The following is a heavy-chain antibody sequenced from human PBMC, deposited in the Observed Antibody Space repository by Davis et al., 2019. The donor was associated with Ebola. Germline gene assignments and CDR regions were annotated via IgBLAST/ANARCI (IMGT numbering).Heavy chain of an antibody. CDR2: ISYDGSNK. CDR1: GFTFSGYA. CDR3: AKQRGVGAIDYDY. Sequence: GESLKISCVASGFTFSGYAMHWVRQAPGKGLEWVAVISYDGSNKYYADSVKGRFTISRDNSQNTLSLQMNSLRAEDTAVYYCAKQRGVGAIDYDYWGRGTVVTVSS. V-gene: IGHV3-30*04. D-gene: IGHD1-26*01. J-gene: IGHJ4*02.